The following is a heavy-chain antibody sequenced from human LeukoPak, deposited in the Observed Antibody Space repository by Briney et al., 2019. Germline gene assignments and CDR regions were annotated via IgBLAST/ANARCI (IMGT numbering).Heavy chain of an antibody. CDR3: ARNYGSGSYYKSAFDY. CDR2: IGTAGDT. J-gene: IGHJ4*02. CDR1: GFTFCSYA. V-gene: IGHV3-13*01. Sequence: GGSLRLSCATSGFTFCSYAMHWVRQATGKGLEWVSAIGTAGDTFYPGSVKGRFTISRDNSKNTLYLQMNSLRAEDTAVYYCARNYGSGSYYKSAFDYWGQGTLVTVSS. D-gene: IGHD3-10*01.